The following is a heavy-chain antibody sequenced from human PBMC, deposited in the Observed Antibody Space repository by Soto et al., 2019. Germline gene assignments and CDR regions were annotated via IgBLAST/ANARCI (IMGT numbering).Heavy chain of an antibody. J-gene: IGHJ5*02. Sequence: SETLSLTCAVYGGSFSGYYWSWIRQPPGKGLEWIGEINHSGSTNYNPSLKSRVTISVDTSKNQFSLKLSSVTAADTAVYYCARGKRYCSSTSCRQFDPWGQGTLVTVSS. D-gene: IGHD2-2*01. CDR1: GGSFSGYY. V-gene: IGHV4-34*01. CDR3: ARGKRYCSSTSCRQFDP. CDR2: INHSGST.